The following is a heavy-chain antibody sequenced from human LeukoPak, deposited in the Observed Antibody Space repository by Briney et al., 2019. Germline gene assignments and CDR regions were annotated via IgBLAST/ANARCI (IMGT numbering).Heavy chain of an antibody. Sequence: GESLKISCKGSGYSFTSYWIGWVRQMPGKGLECIGIIYPGDSDTRYSPSFQGQVTISADKSISTAYLQWSSLKASDTAMYYCARIPYYYDSSGYHFDYWGQGTLVTVSS. CDR1: GYSFTSYW. J-gene: IGHJ4*02. CDR2: IYPGDSDT. D-gene: IGHD3-22*01. V-gene: IGHV5-51*01. CDR3: ARIPYYYDSSGYHFDY.